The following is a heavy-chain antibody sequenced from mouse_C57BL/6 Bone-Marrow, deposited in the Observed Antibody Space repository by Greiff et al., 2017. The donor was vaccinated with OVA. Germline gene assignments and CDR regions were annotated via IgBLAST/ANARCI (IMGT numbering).Heavy chain of an antibody. CDR2: IRLKSDNYAT. V-gene: IGHV6-3*01. CDR3: TGGGPSDFDY. CDR1: GFTFSNYW. J-gene: IGHJ2*01. D-gene: IGHD3-3*01. Sequence: EVQGVESGGGLVQPGGSMKLSCVASGFTFSNYWMNWVRQSPEKGLEWVAQIRLKSDNYATHYAESVKGRFTISRDDSKSSVYLQMNNLRAEDTGIYYCTGGGPSDFDYWGQGTTLTVSS.